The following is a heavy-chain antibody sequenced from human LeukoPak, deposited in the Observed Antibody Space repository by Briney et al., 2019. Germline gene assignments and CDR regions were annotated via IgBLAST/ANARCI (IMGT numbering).Heavy chain of an antibody. CDR1: GFTFSSYA. J-gene: IGHJ4*02. Sequence: GGSLRLSCAASGFTFSSYAMSWVRQAPGKGLEWVSAISGSGGSTYYADSVKGRFAISRDNSGNTLYLQMSSLRVDDTAVYFCAKERQTGDYFTSDYWGQGTLVTVSS. CDR2: ISGSGGST. D-gene: IGHD4-17*01. CDR3: AKERQTGDYFTSDY. V-gene: IGHV3-23*01.